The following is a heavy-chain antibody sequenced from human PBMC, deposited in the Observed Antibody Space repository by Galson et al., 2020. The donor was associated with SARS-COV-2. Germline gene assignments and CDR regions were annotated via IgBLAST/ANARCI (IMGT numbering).Heavy chain of an antibody. CDR2: INIGGNT. CDR3: ARGHRGVVPSPVLGLGPFYSYYYMDV. Sequence: SETLSLTCAVYGGSFSGYSWTWLRQPPGKGLEWIGEINIGGNTNYSPSLRSRVTISVATSKNQFSLKLTSVTAADTALYYCARGHRGVVPSPVLGLGPFYSYYYMDVWGKGTTVTVSS. CDR1: GGSFSGYS. D-gene: IGHD3-16*01. V-gene: IGHV4-34*01. J-gene: IGHJ6*03.